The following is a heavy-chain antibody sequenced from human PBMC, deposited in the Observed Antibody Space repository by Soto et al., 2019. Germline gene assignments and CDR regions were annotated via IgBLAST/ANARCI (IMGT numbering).Heavy chain of an antibody. J-gene: IGHJ3*02. CDR3: AKGARGQWELYDAFDI. CDR2: ISWDGGST. CDR1: GFTFDDYT. D-gene: IGHD1-26*01. Sequence: PRGSLRLSCAASGFTFDDYTMHWVRQAPGKGLEWVSLISWDGGSTYYADSVKGRFTISRDNSKNSLYLQMNSLRTEDTALYYCAKGARGQWELYDAFDIWGQRTMVTVSS. V-gene: IGHV3-43*01.